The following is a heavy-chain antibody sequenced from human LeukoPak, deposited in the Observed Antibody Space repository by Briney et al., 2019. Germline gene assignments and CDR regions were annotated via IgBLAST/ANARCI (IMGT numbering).Heavy chain of an antibody. CDR2: IYYRGST. D-gene: IGHD2-8*01. Sequence: SETLSLTCTVSGGSISSSSYYWGWIRQPPGKGLEWIGSIYYRGSTYYNPSLKSRVTISVDKSKNQFSLKLSSVTAADTAVYYCAARSPIVLMVCAMRNWGQGTLVTVSS. CDR3: AARSPIVLMVCAMRN. CDR1: GGSISSSSYY. J-gene: IGHJ4*02. V-gene: IGHV4-39*07.